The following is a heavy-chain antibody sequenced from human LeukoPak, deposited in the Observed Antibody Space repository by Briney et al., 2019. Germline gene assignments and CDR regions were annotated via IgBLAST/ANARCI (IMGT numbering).Heavy chain of an antibody. CDR2: IKQDGSEK. Sequence: GGSLRLSCAASGFTFSSYWMSWVRQAPGKGLEWVANIKQDGSEKYYVDSVKGRFTISRDNAKNSLYLQMNSLRAEDTAVYYCARDWIAAAGIFDYWGQGTLVTVSS. J-gene: IGHJ4*02. D-gene: IGHD6-13*01. CDR3: ARDWIAAAGIFDY. V-gene: IGHV3-7*01. CDR1: GFTFSSYW.